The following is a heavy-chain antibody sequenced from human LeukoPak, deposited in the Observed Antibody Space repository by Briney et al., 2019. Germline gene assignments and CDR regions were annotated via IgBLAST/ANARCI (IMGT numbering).Heavy chain of an antibody. CDR3: ARHDSYSSSFPYNWFDP. Sequence: SVKVSCKASGYTFTSYAISWVRQAPGQGLEWMGGIIPLFGAPNYAQKFQGRVTITADKSTTTAYMELSSLRSEDTAVYFCARHDSYSSSFPYNWFDPWGQGTLVTVSS. V-gene: IGHV1-69*06. J-gene: IGHJ5*02. CDR2: IIPLFGAP. D-gene: IGHD6-13*01. CDR1: GYTFTSYA.